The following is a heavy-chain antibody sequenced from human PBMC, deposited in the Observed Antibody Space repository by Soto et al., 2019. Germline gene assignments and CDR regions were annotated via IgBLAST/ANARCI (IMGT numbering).Heavy chain of an antibody. CDR3: ARDGLSLRNYYYYGMDV. D-gene: IGHD3-22*01. Sequence: QVQLVQSGAEVKKPGSSVKVSCKASGGTFSSYAISWVRQAPGQGLEWMGGIIPIFGTANYAQKFQGRVTITADESTSTAYMELSGLRSEDTAVYYCARDGLSLRNYYYYGMDVWGQGTTVTVSS. CDR2: IIPIFGTA. J-gene: IGHJ6*02. CDR1: GGTFSSYA. V-gene: IGHV1-69*01.